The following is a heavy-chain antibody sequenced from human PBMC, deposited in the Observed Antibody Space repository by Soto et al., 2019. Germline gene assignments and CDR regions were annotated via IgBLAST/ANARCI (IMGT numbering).Heavy chain of an antibody. D-gene: IGHD1-20*01. Sequence: QLHLQESGPGLVKPSETLSLTCSVSGGSVTSSTYYWGWIRQPPGKGLEWIGNIYYSGSTYFNPSIKRRVTISVDTSKNQFSLRLSSVTATDTAVYYCARLSAITKGRCFAPWGQGTLVTVSS. V-gene: IGHV4-39*01. J-gene: IGHJ5*02. CDR1: GGSVTSSTYY. CDR3: ARLSAITKGRCFAP. CDR2: IYYSGST.